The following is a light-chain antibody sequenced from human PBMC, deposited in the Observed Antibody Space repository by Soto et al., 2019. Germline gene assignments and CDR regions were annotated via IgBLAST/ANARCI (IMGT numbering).Light chain of an antibody. J-gene: IGKJ5*01. V-gene: IGKV1-39*01. CDR2: GAK. Sequence: DIQMTQSPSFLSASVGDRVTITCRASQAISNYLNWYQQKPGKAPNLLIFGAKTLQSGVPPRFSGSGYGTDFTLTITTLQPEDVGIYYCQQCHDTPLIFGRGTRLDI. CDR3: QQCHDTPLI. CDR1: QAISNY.